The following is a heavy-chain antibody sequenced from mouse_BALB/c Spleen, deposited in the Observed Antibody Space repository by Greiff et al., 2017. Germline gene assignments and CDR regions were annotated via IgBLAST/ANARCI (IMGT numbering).Heavy chain of an antibody. CDR1: GYTFTSYW. CDR3: ERQISMYFDV. CDR2: INPSNGRT. V-gene: IGHV1S81*02. D-gene: IGHD2-3*01. J-gene: IGHJ1*01. Sequence: QVQLQQPGAELVKPGASVKLSCKASGYTFTSYWMHWVKQRPGQGLEWIGEINPSNGRTNYNEKFKSKATLTVDKSSSTAYMQLSSLTSEDSAVYYCERQISMYFDVWGEGTTVTVSS.